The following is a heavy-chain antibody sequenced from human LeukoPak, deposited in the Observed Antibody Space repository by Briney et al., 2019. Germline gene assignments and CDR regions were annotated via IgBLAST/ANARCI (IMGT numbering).Heavy chain of an antibody. Sequence: ASVKVSCKASGYTFTSYGISWVRQAPGQGLEWMGWISAYNGITNYAQKLQGRVTMTTDTSTSTAYMELRSLRSDDTAVYYCARDRELYDKEGPFDYWGQGTLVTVSS. CDR2: ISAYNGIT. V-gene: IGHV1-18*01. CDR3: ARDRELYDKEGPFDY. CDR1: GYTFTSYG. J-gene: IGHJ4*02. D-gene: IGHD3-22*01.